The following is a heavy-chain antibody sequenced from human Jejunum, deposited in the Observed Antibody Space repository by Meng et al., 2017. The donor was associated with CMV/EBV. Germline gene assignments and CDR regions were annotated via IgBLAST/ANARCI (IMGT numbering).Heavy chain of an antibody. CDR1: GYTFTRYA. CDR2: INAVNGNT. V-gene: IGHV1-3*01. Sequence: QLVQSGAAVKKLGASVKVSCKASGYTFTRYAMHWVRQAPGQRLEWMGWINAVNGNTKYSQKFQGRVTITRDTSASTAYMELSSLRSEDTAVYYCARGEGYCTNGVCSPGYWGQGTLVTVSS. D-gene: IGHD2-8*01. CDR3: ARGEGYCTNGVCSPGY. J-gene: IGHJ4*02.